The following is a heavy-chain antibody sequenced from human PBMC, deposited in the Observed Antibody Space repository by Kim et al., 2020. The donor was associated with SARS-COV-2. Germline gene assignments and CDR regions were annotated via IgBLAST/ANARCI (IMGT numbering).Heavy chain of an antibody. D-gene: IGHD3-10*01. V-gene: IGHV3-23*01. CDR2: ISGNGENT. Sequence: GGSLRLSCAASGFTFSANAMSWVRQAPGKGLEWVSGISGNGENTYYADSVKGRFTISRDNSRNTLYLQMNSLRAEDTAVYYCAKDRWFADPSRYFDQWG. CDR3: AKDRWFADPSRYFDQ. J-gene: IGHJ4*01. CDR1: GFTFSANA.